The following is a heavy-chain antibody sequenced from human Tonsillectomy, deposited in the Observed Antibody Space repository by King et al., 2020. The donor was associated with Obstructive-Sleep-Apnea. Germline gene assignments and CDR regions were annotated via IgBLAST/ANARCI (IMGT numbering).Heavy chain of an antibody. J-gene: IGHJ4*02. V-gene: IGHV3-7*01. CDR3: ARDKAAAV. Sequence: VQLVESGGGLVQPGGSLRLSCAASGFTFSSYWMSLVRQAPGKGLDWVANIKQDGSEKYYGDSVKGRFTTPRDNAKNSLHLQMNSLRAEDTAVYYCARDKAAAVWGQGTLVTVSS. CDR1: GFTFSSYW. D-gene: IGHD6-13*01. CDR2: IKQDGSEK.